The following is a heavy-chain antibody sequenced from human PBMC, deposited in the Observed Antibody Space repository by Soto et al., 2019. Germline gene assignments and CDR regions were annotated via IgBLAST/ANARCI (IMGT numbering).Heavy chain of an antibody. D-gene: IGHD3-9*01. V-gene: IGHV3-30-3*01. Sequence: GGSLRLSCAASGFTFSSYAMHWVRQAPGKGLEWVAVISYDGSNKYYADSVKVRFTIFRDNSKNTLYLQMNSLRAEDTSVYYCARDSDYDILTGYDYWGQGTLVTVSS. J-gene: IGHJ4*02. CDR2: ISYDGSNK. CDR1: GFTFSSYA. CDR3: ARDSDYDILTGYDY.